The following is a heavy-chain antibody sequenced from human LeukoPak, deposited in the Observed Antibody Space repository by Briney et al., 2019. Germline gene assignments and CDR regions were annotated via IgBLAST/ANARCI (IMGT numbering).Heavy chain of an antibody. Sequence: SGGSLRLSCTASGFTFSSYSMNWVRQASGKGLEWVSSIGRSSSNIYHADSVKGRFTISRDNAKNSLYLQMSSLRAGDTAVYYCARAANYYDSRKTYYMDVWGKGTTVTVSS. CDR2: IGRSSSNI. V-gene: IGHV3-21*01. J-gene: IGHJ6*03. D-gene: IGHD3-22*01. CDR1: GFTFSSYS. CDR3: ARAANYYDSRKTYYMDV.